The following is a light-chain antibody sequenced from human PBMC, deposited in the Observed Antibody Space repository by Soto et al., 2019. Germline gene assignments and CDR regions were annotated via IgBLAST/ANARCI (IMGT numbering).Light chain of an antibody. Sequence: EIVMTQSPATLSVSPGERATLSCRASQSVSSNLAWYQQKPGQAPRLLIYGASTRATGIPARFSGSGSGTEFTLTIRSLQSEDFALYYCQQYNNWPPWTLGQGTNVDIK. V-gene: IGKV3-15*01. CDR3: QQYNNWPPWT. CDR1: QSVSSN. CDR2: GAS. J-gene: IGKJ1*01.